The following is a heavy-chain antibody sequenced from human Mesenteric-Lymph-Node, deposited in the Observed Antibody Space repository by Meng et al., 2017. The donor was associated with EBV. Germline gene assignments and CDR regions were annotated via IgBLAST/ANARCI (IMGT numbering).Heavy chain of an antibody. Sequence: QVQLVQSGAEVKKPGASVRVSCKASGYSSVNYQIHWVRQAPGQRPEWMAVINPDTGYTTYAQKFKGRVTMSRDSSTTTLFMDLSSLTSEDTAVYYCARDSYYATGTYWGYFDYWGQGTLVTVSS. CDR2: INPDTGYT. CDR1: GYSSVNYQ. V-gene: IGHV1-46*01. CDR3: ARDSYYATGTYWGYFDY. D-gene: IGHD3-10*01. J-gene: IGHJ4*02.